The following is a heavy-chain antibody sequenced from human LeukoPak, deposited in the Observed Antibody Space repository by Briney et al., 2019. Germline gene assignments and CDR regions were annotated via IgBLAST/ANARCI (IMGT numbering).Heavy chain of an antibody. J-gene: IGHJ6*02. Sequence: ASVKVSCKASGYTFTSYYMHWVRQAPGQGLEWMGWINPNSGGTNYAQKFQGRVTMTRDTSISTAYMELSRLRSDDTAVYYCARDNLGYCSSTSCTYGMDVWGQGTTVTVSS. D-gene: IGHD2-2*01. CDR3: ARDNLGYCSSTSCTYGMDV. V-gene: IGHV1-2*02. CDR1: GYTFTSYY. CDR2: INPNSGGT.